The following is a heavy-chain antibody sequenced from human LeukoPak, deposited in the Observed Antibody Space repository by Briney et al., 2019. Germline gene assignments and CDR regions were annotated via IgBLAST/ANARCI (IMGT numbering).Heavy chain of an antibody. CDR1: GGSISSYY. Sequence: SETLSLTCTVSGGSISSYYWSWIRQPPGKGLEWIGYIYYSGSTYYNPSLKSRVTISVDTSKNQFSLKLSSVTAADTAVYYCARPYDGSGSYVQYFQHWGQGTLVTVSS. D-gene: IGHD3-10*01. CDR3: ARPYDGSGSYVQYFQH. V-gene: IGHV4-59*04. CDR2: IYYSGST. J-gene: IGHJ1*01.